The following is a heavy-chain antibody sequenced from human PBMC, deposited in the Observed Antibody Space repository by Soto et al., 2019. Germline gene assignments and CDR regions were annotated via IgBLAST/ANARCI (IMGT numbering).Heavy chain of an antibody. J-gene: IGHJ6*02. V-gene: IGHV4-39*01. CDR1: VASVRRGMYS. CDR2: IYSSENT. D-gene: IGHD2-2*03. Sequence: PSDSLSLSCAVSVASVRRGMYSWGWILPAPVVGVEWIGTIYSSENTYYNPSLLSRVTISVDTSKNEFSLRLGSVTAADTAVYYCARLNGYCISTNCHGYYGMDVWGQGTTVTVS. CDR3: ARLNGYCISTNCHGYYGMDV.